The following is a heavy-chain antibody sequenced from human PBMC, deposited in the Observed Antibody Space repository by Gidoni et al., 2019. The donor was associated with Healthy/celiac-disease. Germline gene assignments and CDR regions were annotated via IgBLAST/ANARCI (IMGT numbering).Heavy chain of an antibody. CDR3: TTDVVWSTVTTYMSGDYYGMDV. V-gene: IGHV3-15*01. CDR1: GFTFSNAW. J-gene: IGHJ6*02. D-gene: IGHD4-4*01. Sequence: EVQLVESGGGLVKPGGSLRLTCAASGFTFSNAWMSWVRQAPGKGREWVGRIKSKTDGGTTDDAAPVKGRFTISRDDSKNTLYLQMNSLKTEDTAVYYCTTDVVWSTVTTYMSGDYYGMDVWGQGTTVTVSS. CDR2: IKSKTDGGTT.